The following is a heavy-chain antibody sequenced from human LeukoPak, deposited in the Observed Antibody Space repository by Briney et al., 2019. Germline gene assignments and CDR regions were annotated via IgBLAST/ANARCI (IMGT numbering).Heavy chain of an antibody. J-gene: IGHJ4*02. CDR1: DDSIKSHF. CDR3: ARGGIPDY. V-gene: IGHV4-59*08. CDR2: VFYSGST. D-gene: IGHD2-21*01. Sequence: SETLSLTRTVSDDSIKSHFWTWIRQSPGKGMEWIGYVFYSGSTSYNPSLRSRLTMSVDTSKSQLSLKLSSVTAADTAVYYCARGGIPDYWGQGILVTVSS.